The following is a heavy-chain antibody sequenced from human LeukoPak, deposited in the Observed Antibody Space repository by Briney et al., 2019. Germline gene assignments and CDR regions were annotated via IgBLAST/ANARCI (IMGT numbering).Heavy chain of an antibody. D-gene: IGHD3-22*01. V-gene: IGHV3-11*01. CDR3: AKDMGYYDSSGCDY. Sequence: GGSLRLSCAASGFTFSDYYMSWIHQAPGKGLEWVSYISSSGSTIYYADSVKGRFTISRDNAKNSLYLQMNSLRAEDTALYYCAKDMGYYDSSGCDYWGQGTLVTVSS. J-gene: IGHJ4*02. CDR2: ISSSGSTI. CDR1: GFTFSDYY.